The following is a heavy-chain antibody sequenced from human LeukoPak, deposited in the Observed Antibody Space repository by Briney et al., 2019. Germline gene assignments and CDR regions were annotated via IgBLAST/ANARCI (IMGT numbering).Heavy chain of an antibody. V-gene: IGHV3-23*01. D-gene: IGHD3-22*01. CDR3: ARTYYYDSSGYSTVFDY. J-gene: IGHJ4*02. Sequence: GESLKISCAASGFTFSSHAMIWVRQAPGKGLEWVSPISATGGSTYYADSVKGRFTISRDNSKNTLYLQMNSLRADDTAVYYCARTYYYDSSGYSTVFDYWGQGTLVTVSS. CDR2: ISATGGST. CDR1: GFTFSSHA.